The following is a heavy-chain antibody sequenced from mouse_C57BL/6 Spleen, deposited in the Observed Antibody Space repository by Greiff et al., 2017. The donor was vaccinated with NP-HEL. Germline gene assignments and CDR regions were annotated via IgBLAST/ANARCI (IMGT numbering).Heavy chain of an antibody. D-gene: IGHD1-1*01. Sequence: EVQVVESGGGLVQPGGSMKLSCVASGFTFSNYWMNWVRQSPEKGLEWVAQIRLKSDNYATHYAESVKGRFTISRDDSKSSVYLQMNNLRAEDTGIYYCTESPYYYGSSYYFDYWGQGTTLTVSS. CDR1: GFTFSNYW. CDR2: IRLKSDNYAT. V-gene: IGHV6-3*01. J-gene: IGHJ2*01. CDR3: TESPYYYGSSYYFDY.